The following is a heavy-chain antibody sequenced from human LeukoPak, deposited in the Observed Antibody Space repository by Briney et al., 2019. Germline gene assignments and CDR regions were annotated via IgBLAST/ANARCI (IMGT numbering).Heavy chain of an antibody. D-gene: IGHD5-24*01. CDR2: INHSGST. CDR1: GGAFSGFY. J-gene: IGHJ4*02. CDR3: ARRKMAKRNYFDY. V-gene: IGHV4-34*01. Sequence: KPSETLFLTCAVYGGAFSGFYWSWIPQPPGKGVEWVGEINHSGSTNYNPSLKSRVTISVDTSKNQFSLKLSSVTAADTAVYYCARRKMAKRNYFDYWGQGTLVTVSS.